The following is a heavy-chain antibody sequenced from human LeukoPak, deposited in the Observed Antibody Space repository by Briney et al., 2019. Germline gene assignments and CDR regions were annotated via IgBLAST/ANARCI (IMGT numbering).Heavy chain of an antibody. Sequence: GGSLRLSCAASGFILSQYGFNWVRQAPGKGLEWVAVTSSDLNVKLYADSVKGRFTISRDNSRSTLYLQMNSLRPEDTAIYYCAREGYYGSGSPPSLYFDYWGQGTLVTVSS. CDR1: GFILSQYG. CDR3: AREGYYGSGSPPSLYFDY. D-gene: IGHD3-10*01. CDR2: TSSDLNVK. J-gene: IGHJ4*02. V-gene: IGHV3-30*03.